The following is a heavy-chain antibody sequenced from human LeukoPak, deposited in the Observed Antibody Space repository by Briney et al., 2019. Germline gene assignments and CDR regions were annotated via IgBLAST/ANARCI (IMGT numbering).Heavy chain of an antibody. V-gene: IGHV1-69*04. D-gene: IGHD2-2*01. CDR1: GGTFSSYA. Sequence: SVKVSCKASGGTFSSYAISWVRQAPGQGLEWMGRIIPILGIANYAQKFQGRVTITADKSTSTAYMELSSLRSEDTAVYYCARDCSSTSCRSLYYYYGMEVWGQGTTVTVSS. CDR3: ARDCSSTSCRSLYYYYGMEV. J-gene: IGHJ6*02. CDR2: IIPILGIA.